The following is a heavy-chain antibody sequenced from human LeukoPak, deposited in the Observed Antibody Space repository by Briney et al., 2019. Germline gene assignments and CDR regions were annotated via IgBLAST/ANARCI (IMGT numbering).Heavy chain of an antibody. D-gene: IGHD1-26*01. V-gene: IGHV3-11*01. Sequence: GGSLRLSCAASGFTFSDYYMSWIRQAPGKGLEWVSYISSSGSTIYYADSVKGRFTISRDNAKNSLYLQMNSLRAEDTAVYYCAKSGTSSYYYYYYMDVWGKGTTVTVSS. CDR1: GFTFSDYY. J-gene: IGHJ6*03. CDR3: AKSGTSSYYYYYYMDV. CDR2: ISSSGSTI.